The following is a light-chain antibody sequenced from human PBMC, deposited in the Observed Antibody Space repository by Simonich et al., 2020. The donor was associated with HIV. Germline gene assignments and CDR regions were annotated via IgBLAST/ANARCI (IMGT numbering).Light chain of an antibody. J-gene: IGLJ3*02. CDR3: QTWGTGMAWV. Sequence: QLVLTQSPSASASLGASVKLTCPLVSGHSSHAIAWHQQQPEKGPRYLMKLNSDGSHSKGNGIPDRFSGSSSGAERYHTISSLQSEDEADYYCQTWGTGMAWVFGGGTKLTVL. V-gene: IGLV4-69*01. CDR2: LNSDGSH. CDR1: SGHSSHA.